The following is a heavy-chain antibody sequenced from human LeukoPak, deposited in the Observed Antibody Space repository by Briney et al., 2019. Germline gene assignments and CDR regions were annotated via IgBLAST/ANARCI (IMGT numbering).Heavy chain of an antibody. D-gene: IGHD2-15*01. CDR3: ATVATQGNWFDP. V-gene: IGHV4-61*01. Sequence: SSETLSLTCAVSGGSISSSNWWSWIRQPPGKGLEWIGYIYYSGSTNYNPSLKSRVTISVDTSKNQFSLKLSSVTAADTAVYYCATVATQGNWFDPWGQGTLVTVSS. CDR1: GGSISSSNW. CDR2: IYYSGST. J-gene: IGHJ5*02.